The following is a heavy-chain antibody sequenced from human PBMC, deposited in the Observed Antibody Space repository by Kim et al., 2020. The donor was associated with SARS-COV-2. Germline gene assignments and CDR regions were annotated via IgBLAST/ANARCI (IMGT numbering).Heavy chain of an antibody. CDR3: TTLPQDYYDSRRYYFDY. J-gene: IGHJ4*02. V-gene: IGHV3-15*01. Sequence: VKGRFTISRDDSKNTLYLQMNSLKTEDTAVYYCTTLPQDYYDSRRYYFDYWGQGTLVTVSS. D-gene: IGHD3-22*01.